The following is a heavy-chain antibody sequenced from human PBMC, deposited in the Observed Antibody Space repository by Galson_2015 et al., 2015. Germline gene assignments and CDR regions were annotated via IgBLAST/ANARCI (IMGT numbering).Heavy chain of an antibody. CDR3: ARLPDYFYDMDV. Sequence: SFQGQVTITVDKSISTAYLQWSSLKASDTAMYYCARLPDYFYDMDVWGQGTTVTVSS. V-gene: IGHV5-51*01. J-gene: IGHJ6*02.